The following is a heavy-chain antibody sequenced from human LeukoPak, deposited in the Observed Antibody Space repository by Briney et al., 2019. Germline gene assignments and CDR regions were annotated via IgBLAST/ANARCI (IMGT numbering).Heavy chain of an antibody. CDR1: GFTFSTYW. J-gene: IGHJ4*02. CDR3: ARVMESSSEYYFDY. D-gene: IGHD6-13*01. V-gene: IGHV3-7*05. Sequence: GRSLRLSCAASGFTFSTYWMSWVRQAPGKGLEWVANIKQDGSERYYVDSVKGRFTISRDNAKNSLDLQMNSLRAEDTAVYYCARVMESSSEYYFDYWGQGTLVTVSS. CDR2: IKQDGSER.